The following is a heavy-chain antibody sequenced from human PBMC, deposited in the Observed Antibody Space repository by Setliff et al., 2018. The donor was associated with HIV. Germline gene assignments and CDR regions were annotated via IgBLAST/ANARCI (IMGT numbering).Heavy chain of an antibody. V-gene: IGHV1-69*05. CDR2: IIPISGTA. J-gene: IGHJ4*02. Sequence: SVKVSCKASGGTFKNFAINWVRQAPGQGLEWMGGIIPISGTAVYAQNFRGRVTVATDDSTNTAYMEISSLKSDDTAVYFCARVGGIELWNQAYFDYWGQGTLVTVPQ. CDR3: ARVGGIELWNQAYFDY. D-gene: IGHD1-1*01. CDR1: GGTFKNFA.